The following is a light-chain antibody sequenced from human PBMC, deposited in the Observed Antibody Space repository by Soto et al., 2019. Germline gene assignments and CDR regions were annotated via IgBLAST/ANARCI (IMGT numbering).Light chain of an antibody. Sequence: DIQLTQSPSTLSASVGDRVTITCRASQSINSWLAWYQQKSGKAPKLLIYKVSNLESGVPSRFSGSGSGTEFTLTLSSMQPDDFATYYCQQYNAYRTFGQGPK. J-gene: IGKJ1*01. CDR3: QQYNAYRT. CDR1: QSINSW. V-gene: IGKV1-5*03. CDR2: KVS.